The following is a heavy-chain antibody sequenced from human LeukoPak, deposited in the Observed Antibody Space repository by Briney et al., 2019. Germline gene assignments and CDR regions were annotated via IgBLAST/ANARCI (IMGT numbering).Heavy chain of an antibody. CDR2: FDPEDGET. J-gene: IGHJ4*02. Sequence: ASVKVSCKVSGYTLTELSMHRVRQAPGKGLEWMGGFDPEDGETIYAQKFQGRVTMTEDTSTDTAYMELSSLRSEDTAVYYCATGLVGAYCGGDCYGSRYWGQGTLVIVSS. V-gene: IGHV1-24*01. CDR3: ATGLVGAYCGGDCYGSRY. D-gene: IGHD2-21*01. CDR1: GYTLTELS.